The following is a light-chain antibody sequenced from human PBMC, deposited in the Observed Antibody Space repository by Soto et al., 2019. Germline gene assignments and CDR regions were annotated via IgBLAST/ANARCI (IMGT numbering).Light chain of an antibody. CDR3: QRYGNSPIT. CDR2: GAS. J-gene: IGKJ5*01. CDR1: QSVSSNY. V-gene: IGKV3-20*01. Sequence: EVVLTQSPGTLSLSPGERATLSCRASQSVSSNYLAWYQQTPGQAPRLLIYGASSRATGIPDRFSGSGSGTDFSLTISRLEPEDFAVYYCQRYGNSPITFGQGTRLEIK.